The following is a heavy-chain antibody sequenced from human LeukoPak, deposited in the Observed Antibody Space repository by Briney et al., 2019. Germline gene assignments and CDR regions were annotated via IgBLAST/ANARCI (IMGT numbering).Heavy chain of an antibody. CDR2: INHSGST. V-gene: IGHV4-34*01. J-gene: IGHJ4*02. CDR1: GGSFSGYY. D-gene: IGHD4/OR15-4a*01. Sequence: SETLSLTCAVYGGSFSGYYWSWIRQPPGKGLEWIGEINHSGSTNYNPSLKSRVTISVDTSKNQFSLKLSSVTAADTAVYYCASLTTSRGLFVDYWGQGTLVTVSS. CDR3: ASLTTSRGLFVDY.